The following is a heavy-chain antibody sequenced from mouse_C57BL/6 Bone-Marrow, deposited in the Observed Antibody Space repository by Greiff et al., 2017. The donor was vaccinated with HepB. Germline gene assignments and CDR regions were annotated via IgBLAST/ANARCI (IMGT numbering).Heavy chain of an antibody. D-gene: IGHD1-2*01. CDR1: GFTFSDYY. Sequence: EVKLEESGGGLVQPGGSLKLSCAASGFTFSDYYMYWVRQTPEKRLEWVAYISNGGGSTYYPDTVKGRFTISRDNAKNTLYLQMSRLKSEDTAMYYCARRGISYWYFDVWGTGTTVTVSS. J-gene: IGHJ1*03. CDR2: ISNGGGST. V-gene: IGHV5-12*01. CDR3: ARRGISYWYFDV.